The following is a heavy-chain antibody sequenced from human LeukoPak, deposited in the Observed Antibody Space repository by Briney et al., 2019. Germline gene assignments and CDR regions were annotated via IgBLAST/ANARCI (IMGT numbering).Heavy chain of an antibody. V-gene: IGHV4-34*01. Sequence: SETLSLTCAVSGGSFNNYFWTWIRQPPGEGLEWIGEVNHSGRTNYSPSLESRVTISVDTSKNQFSLRLNSVTAADTAMYYCARQEPVDYRDSSGIDSWGQGTLVTVSS. CDR1: GGSFNNYF. D-gene: IGHD6-6*01. J-gene: IGHJ4*02. CDR3: ARQEPVDYRDSSGIDS. CDR2: VNHSGRT.